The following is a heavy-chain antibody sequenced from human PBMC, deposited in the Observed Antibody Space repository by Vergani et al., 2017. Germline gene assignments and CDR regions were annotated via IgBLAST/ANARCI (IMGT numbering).Heavy chain of an antibody. CDR1: GYSISSGYY. CDR2: IYHSGST. J-gene: IGHJ5*02. V-gene: IGHV4-38-2*02. Sequence: QVQLQESGPGLVKPSETLSLTCAVSGYSISSGYYWGWIRQPPGKGLEWIGSIYHSGSTYYNPSLKSRFTISVDTSKNQFSLKLSAVTAADTAVYYCAREEQRDNWFDPWGQGTLVTVSS. D-gene: IGHD6-25*01. CDR3: AREEQRDNWFDP.